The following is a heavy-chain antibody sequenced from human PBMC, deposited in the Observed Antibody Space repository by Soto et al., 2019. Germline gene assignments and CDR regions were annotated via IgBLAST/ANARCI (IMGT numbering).Heavy chain of an antibody. J-gene: IGHJ4*02. Sequence: PXGSLRLPCSASGVTFSAHWMHWVRQAPGKGLVWVSHIKTDGSITRDADSVKGRFTISRDNARKTLYLQMNSLRDEDTAVYYCARDKKWSLDYWGQGTLVTVYS. D-gene: IGHD2-15*01. CDR1: GVTFSAHW. CDR2: IKTDGSIT. V-gene: IGHV3-74*01. CDR3: ARDKKWSLDY.